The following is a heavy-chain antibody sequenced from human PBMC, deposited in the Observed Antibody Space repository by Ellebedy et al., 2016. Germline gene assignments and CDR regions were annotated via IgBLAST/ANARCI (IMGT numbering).Heavy chain of an antibody. CDR1: GGSISSSNYY. D-gene: IGHD3-10*01. Sequence: SETLSLTCTVSGGSISSSNYYWAWIRQPPGKGLEWIGSVFYSGNTYQNPSLKSRVTISADTSKNQFSLKLTSVTAADTAVYYCARNNYPSGTWGQGTLVTVSS. V-gene: IGHV4-39*07. CDR2: VFYSGNT. CDR3: ARNNYPSGT. J-gene: IGHJ5*01.